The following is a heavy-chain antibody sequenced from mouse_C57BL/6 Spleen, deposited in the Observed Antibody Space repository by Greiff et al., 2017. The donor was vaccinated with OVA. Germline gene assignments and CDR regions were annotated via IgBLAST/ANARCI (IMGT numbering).Heavy chain of an antibody. J-gene: IGHJ2*01. CDR3: ARGRWLPFDY. Sequence: QVQLQQPGAELVKPGASVKLSCKASGYTFTSYWMQWVKQRPGQGLEWIGEIYPSDSYTNYNQKFKGKATLTVDTSSSTAYMQLSSLTSEDSAVYYCARGRWLPFDYWGQGTTLTVSS. CDR2: IYPSDSYT. D-gene: IGHD2-3*01. CDR1: GYTFTSYW. V-gene: IGHV1-50*01.